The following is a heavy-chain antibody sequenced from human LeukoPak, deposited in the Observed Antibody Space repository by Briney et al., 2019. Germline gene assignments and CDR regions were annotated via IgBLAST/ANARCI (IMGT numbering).Heavy chain of an antibody. J-gene: IGHJ4*02. D-gene: IGHD2-21*02. CDR2: ISSSSSYI. CDR1: GFTFSSYS. V-gene: IGHV3-21*01. Sequence: GGSLRLSCAASGFTFSSYSMNWVRQAPGKGLEWVSSISSSSSYIYYADSVKGRFTISRDNAKNSLYLQMNSLRAEDTAVYYCAKEGPTYCGGDCYPDFDYWGQGTLVTVSS. CDR3: AKEGPTYCGGDCYPDFDY.